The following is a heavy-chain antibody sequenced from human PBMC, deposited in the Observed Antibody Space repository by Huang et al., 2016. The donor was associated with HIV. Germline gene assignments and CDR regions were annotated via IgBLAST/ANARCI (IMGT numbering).Heavy chain of an antibody. CDR1: GGTFSSYV. CDR3: ATGPRGSGSFN. CDR2: INPIFDKT. Sequence: QVQLVQSGAEVKKPGSSVKVSCKASGGTFSSYVISWVRQAPGKGLEWMGGINPIFDKTNYAQKFQGRVTIIADESTRTAYMEMSSLRPEDTATYYCATGPRGSGSFNWGQGTLVIVSS. D-gene: IGHD1-26*01. J-gene: IGHJ4*02. V-gene: IGHV1-69*01.